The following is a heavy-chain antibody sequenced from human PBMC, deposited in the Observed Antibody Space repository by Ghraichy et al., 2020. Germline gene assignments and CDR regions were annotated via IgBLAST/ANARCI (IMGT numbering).Heavy chain of an antibody. CDR2: ISWNSGSI. J-gene: IGHJ4*02. Sequence: GGSLRLSCAASGFTFDDYAMHWVRQAPGKGLEWVSGISWNSGSIGYADSVKGRFTISRDNAKNSLYLQMNSLRAEDMALYYCAKDVQGYCSSTSCSAGFDYWGQGTLVTVSS. CDR3: AKDVQGYCSSTSCSAGFDY. V-gene: IGHV3-9*03. D-gene: IGHD2-2*01. CDR1: GFTFDDYA.